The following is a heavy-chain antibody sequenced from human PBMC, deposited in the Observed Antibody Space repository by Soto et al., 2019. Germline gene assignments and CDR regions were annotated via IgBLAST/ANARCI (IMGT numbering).Heavy chain of an antibody. D-gene: IGHD2-2*01. CDR3: ARDSLYCISTSCTGYYGMDV. CDR2: IIPIFGTA. CDR1: GGTFSSYA. J-gene: IGHJ6*02. V-gene: IGHV1-69*12. Sequence: QVQLVQSGAEVKKPGSSVKVSCKASGGTFSSYAISWVRQAPGQGLEWRGGIIPIFGTANYAQKFQGRVTITADESTSTAYMELSSLRSEDTAVYYCARDSLYCISTSCTGYYGMDVWGQGTTVTVSS.